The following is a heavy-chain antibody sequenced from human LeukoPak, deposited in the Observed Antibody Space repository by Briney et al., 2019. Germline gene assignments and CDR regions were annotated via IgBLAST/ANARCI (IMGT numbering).Heavy chain of an antibody. CDR3: AGQTWGVGATGSLDV. CDR2: IHYTGST. V-gene: IGHV4-39*01. D-gene: IGHD1-26*01. J-gene: IGHJ6*02. Sequence: SETLSLTCTVSGGSIRSDSHYWDWIRQAPGKGLEWIGNIHYTGSTYYNASLKSRVTILLDSSKNQFSLKLSSVSAADTAVYFCAGQTWGVGATGSLDVWGHGATVIVSS. CDR1: GGSIRSDSHY.